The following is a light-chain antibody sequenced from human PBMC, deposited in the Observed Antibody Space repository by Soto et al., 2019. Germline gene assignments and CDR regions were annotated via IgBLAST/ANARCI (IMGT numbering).Light chain of an antibody. V-gene: IGKV1-9*01. CDR2: AAS. CDR3: QQYNNWPRAT. Sequence: IQLTQSPSSLSASVGDRVTITCRASQDIAIYLAWYQQKPGEAPKLLIYAASTLYGGVPSRFSGSGSGTDFALTISSLQSEDFGVYYCQQYNNWPRATFGGGTKVDIK. J-gene: IGKJ4*01. CDR1: QDIAIY.